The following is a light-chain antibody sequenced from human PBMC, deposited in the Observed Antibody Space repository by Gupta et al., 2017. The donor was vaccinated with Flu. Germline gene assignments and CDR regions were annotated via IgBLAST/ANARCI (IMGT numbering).Light chain of an antibody. V-gene: IGLV2-8*01. CDR2: AVT. J-gene: IGLJ2*01. CDR1: SRDVGAYDY. Sequence: QSALTQPPSASGSPGQSVTISCTGTSRDVGAYDYVSWYQHHPGKAPKLMIYAVTKRPAGVPARFSGSKSANTASLTVSGLQAEEEADYYCSSYVGGDKLVFGGGTKLTVL. CDR3: SSYVGGDKLV.